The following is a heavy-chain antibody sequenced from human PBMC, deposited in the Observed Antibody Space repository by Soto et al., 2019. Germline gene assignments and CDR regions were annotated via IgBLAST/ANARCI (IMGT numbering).Heavy chain of an antibody. CDR3: AKRIRPGDYVGVNGD. CDR1: GFTFSSYA. V-gene: IGHV3-23*01. Sequence: EVQLLESGGGLVQPGGSLRLSCAASGFTFSSYAMSWVRQAPGKGLEWVSAISGSGGSTYYADSVKGRFTISRDTSKNTLYLQMNSLRAEDTAVYYCAKRIRPGDYVGVNGDWGQGTLVTVSS. J-gene: IGHJ4*02. D-gene: IGHD4-17*01. CDR2: ISGSGGST.